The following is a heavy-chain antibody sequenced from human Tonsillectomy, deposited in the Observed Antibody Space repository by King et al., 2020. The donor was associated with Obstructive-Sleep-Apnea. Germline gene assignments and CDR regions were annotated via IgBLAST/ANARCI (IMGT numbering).Heavy chain of an antibody. CDR2: ITTSGDTV. CDR1: GFIFNEYI. Sequence: VQLVESGGGLVHPGGSLRLSCAASGFIFNEYIMIWVRQTPGKGLEWISYITTSGDTVYYADSVKGRFTISRDNARNSLYLQMNSLRPEDTAVYYCAREGDVEMATLFDSWGQGTLVTVSS. CDR3: AREGDVEMATLFDS. D-gene: IGHD5-24*01. J-gene: IGHJ4*01. V-gene: IGHV3-48*04.